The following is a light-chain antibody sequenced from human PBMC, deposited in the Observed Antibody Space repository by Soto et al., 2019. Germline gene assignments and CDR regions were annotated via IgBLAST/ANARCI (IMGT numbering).Light chain of an antibody. CDR1: QSVLYSSNNKNY. Sequence: DIVMTQSPDSLAVSLGERATINCKSSQSVLYSSNNKNYLAWYQQKPGQPPKLLIYWASTRESGLPDRFSGGGSGTAFTLNISNLQAEDVAVYYGQQYYNTPYTLGQGNQLEIK. CDR2: WAS. V-gene: IGKV4-1*01. J-gene: IGKJ2*01. CDR3: QQYYNTPYT.